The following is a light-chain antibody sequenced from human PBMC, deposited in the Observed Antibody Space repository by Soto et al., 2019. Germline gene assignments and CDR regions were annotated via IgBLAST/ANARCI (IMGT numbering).Light chain of an antibody. Sequence: QSVLTQPPSASGTPGQRVTISCSGSSSNIGSNNVNWYQQSPGTAPKVLIYGNNQRPSGVPDRFSGSKSGTSASLAISGRQSEDEALYYCAGWEDSGSDVVFGGGTKVTVL. CDR1: SSNIGSNN. V-gene: IGLV1-44*01. CDR3: AGWEDSGSDVV. J-gene: IGLJ2*01. CDR2: GNN.